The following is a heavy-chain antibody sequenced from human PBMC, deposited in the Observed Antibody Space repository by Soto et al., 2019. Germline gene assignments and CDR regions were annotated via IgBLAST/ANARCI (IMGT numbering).Heavy chain of an antibody. D-gene: IGHD6-13*01. CDR3: AKERWAAAGTPTLDY. CDR1: GFTFSSYA. J-gene: IGHJ4*02. V-gene: IGHV3-23*01. CDR2: ISGGTSST. Sequence: EVQLLESGGGLVQPGGSLRLSCAASGFTFSSYAMSWVRQAPGKGLEWVSAISGGTSSTYYAGSVKGRFTISRDNSKNTLYPQMNSLRAEDTAVYYCAKERWAAAGTPTLDYWCQGTLVAVSS.